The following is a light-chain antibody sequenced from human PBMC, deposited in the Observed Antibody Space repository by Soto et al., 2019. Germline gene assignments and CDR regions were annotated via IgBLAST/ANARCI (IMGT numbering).Light chain of an antibody. CDR1: QGISSA. CDR3: QHSDSYPIT. Sequence: IQLTQFPSSLSASVGDRVTVSCRASQGISSAVAWYQQKPGKAPKLLIYKASSLESGVPSRFSGSGSATEFTLTISSLQPDDFATYYCQHSDSYPITFGPGTKVDI. CDR2: KAS. V-gene: IGKV1-13*02. J-gene: IGKJ3*01.